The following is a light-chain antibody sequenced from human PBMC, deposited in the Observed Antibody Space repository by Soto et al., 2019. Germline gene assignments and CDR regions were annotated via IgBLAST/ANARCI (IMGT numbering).Light chain of an antibody. CDR1: QDIGYA. Sequence: DIQMTQSPSSVSASVGDRVTITCWASQDIGYALAWFQQKPGEAPSLLMYTASSLHSGVPSRFSGSGSGTDFTLTISSLQPEDSATYYCQQGNSFPLTFGGGTKVEIK. CDR3: QQGNSFPLT. CDR2: TAS. V-gene: IGKV1-12*01. J-gene: IGKJ4*01.